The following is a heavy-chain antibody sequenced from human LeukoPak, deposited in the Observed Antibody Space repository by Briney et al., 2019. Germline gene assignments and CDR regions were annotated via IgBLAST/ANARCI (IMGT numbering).Heavy chain of an antibody. CDR2: IIPISGTA. D-gene: IGHD3-22*01. J-gene: IGHJ3*02. CDR1: GGTFSIYA. CDR3: ARPGVTTMIVVADAFDI. Sequence: GSSVTVSCKASGGTFSIYAISWVRQAPGQGLEWMGGIIPISGTANYAQKFQGRVTITADESTSTAYMELSSLRSEDTAVYYCARPGVTTMIVVADAFDIWGQGTMVTVSS. V-gene: IGHV1-69*01.